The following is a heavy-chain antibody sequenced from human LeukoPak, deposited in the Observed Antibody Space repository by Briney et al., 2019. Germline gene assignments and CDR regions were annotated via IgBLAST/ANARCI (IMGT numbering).Heavy chain of an antibody. CDR1: GYTFTSYG. CDR3: ARVDIVVVPAAMTVYTRYYGMDV. Sequence: GASVKVSCKASGYTFTSYGFSWVRQAPGQGLEWMGWISAYNGNTNYAQKLQGRVTMTTDTSTSTAYMELRSLRSDDTAVYYCARVDIVVVPAAMTVYTRYYGMDVWGQGTTVTVSS. J-gene: IGHJ6*02. D-gene: IGHD2-2*03. V-gene: IGHV1-18*01. CDR2: ISAYNGNT.